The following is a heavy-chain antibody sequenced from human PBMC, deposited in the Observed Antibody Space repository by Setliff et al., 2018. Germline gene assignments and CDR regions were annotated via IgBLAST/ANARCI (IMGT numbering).Heavy chain of an antibody. J-gene: IGHJ3*02. CDR3: ARDRPDHYEGAFDI. CDR2: MYYSGST. V-gene: IGHV4-39*07. CDR1: GGSISSGSYY. D-gene: IGHD4-17*01. Sequence: SETLSLTCSVSGGSISSGSYYWGWIRQSPGKGLEWIGSMYYSGSTYYNPSLKGRVTLSLDRSKNQFSLELSSVTAADTAVYYCARDRPDHYEGAFDIWGQGTMGTVSS.